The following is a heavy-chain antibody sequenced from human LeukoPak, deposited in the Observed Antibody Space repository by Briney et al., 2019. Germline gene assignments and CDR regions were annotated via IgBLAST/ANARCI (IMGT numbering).Heavy chain of an antibody. V-gene: IGHV4-38-2*02. CDR2: IYHSGST. CDR3: ARLGTAAYYYYMDV. CDR1: GYSISSGYY. J-gene: IGHJ6*03. Sequence: PSETLSLTCTVSGYSISSGYYWGWIRQPPGKGLEWIGSIYHSGSTYYNPSLKSRVTISVDTSKNQFSLKLSSVTAADTAVYYCARLGTAAYYYYMDVWGKGTTVTVSS. D-gene: IGHD3-16*01.